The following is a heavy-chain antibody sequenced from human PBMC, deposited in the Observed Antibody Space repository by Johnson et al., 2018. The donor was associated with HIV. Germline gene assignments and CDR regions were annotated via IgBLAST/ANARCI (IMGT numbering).Heavy chain of an antibody. J-gene: IGHJ3*02. CDR1: GFTFSSYA. Sequence: QVQLVESGGGLVKPGRSLRLSCAASGFTFSSYAMHWVRQAPGKGLEWVAVISYDGSNKYYADSVKGRFTISRDNSKNTLYLQMNSLRAEDTAVYYCARSGYCTTSSCTDDAFDIWGQGTMVTVSS. CDR3: ARSGYCTTSSCTDDAFDI. CDR2: ISYDGSNK. V-gene: IGHV3-30*04. D-gene: IGHD2-2*01.